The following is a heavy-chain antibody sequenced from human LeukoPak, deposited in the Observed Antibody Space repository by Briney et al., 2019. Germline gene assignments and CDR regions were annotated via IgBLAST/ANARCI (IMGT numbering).Heavy chain of an antibody. D-gene: IGHD6-19*01. CDR2: ISWNSGII. CDR1: GFTFDDYA. V-gene: IGHV3-9*01. J-gene: IGHJ4*02. CDR3: AKGCSIAVESCFDY. Sequence: SLRLSCAASGFTFDDYAMHWVRQAPGKGLEWVSGISWNSGIIGYADSVKGRFTISRDNAKNSLYLKMNSLRVEDTALYYCAKGCSIAVESCFDYWGQGTLVTVSS.